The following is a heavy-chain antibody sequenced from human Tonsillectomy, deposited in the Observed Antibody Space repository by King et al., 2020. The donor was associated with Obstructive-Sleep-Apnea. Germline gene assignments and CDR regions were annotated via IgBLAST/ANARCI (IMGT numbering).Heavy chain of an antibody. V-gene: IGHV3-48*04. J-gene: IGHJ6*02. CDR1: GFTFSSYS. CDR2: ISISSTI. CDR3: ARDVIAVAGNYYYYYGMDV. D-gene: IGHD6-19*01. Sequence: VQLVESGGGLVQPGGSLRLSCAASGFTFSSYSMNWVRQAPGKGLEWVSYISISSTIYYVDSVKGRFTISRDNAKNSLDLQMNSLRAEDTAVYYCARDVIAVAGNYYYYYGMDVWGQGTTVTVSS.